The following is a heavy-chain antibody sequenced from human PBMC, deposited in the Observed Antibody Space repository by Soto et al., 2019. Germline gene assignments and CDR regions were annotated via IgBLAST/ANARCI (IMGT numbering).Heavy chain of an antibody. V-gene: IGHV4-38-2*01. CDR3: AAVRVVTRGPAGILEF. D-gene: IGHD2-21*02. Sequence: LQTLPLTGDGSGWYVTTAYYWAWNRQTQGKGLEWIGSLYSGPTYYNPSLESRVFISGDMYKNHFSLKLTSVTATDTATYYFAAVRVVTRGPAGILEFWGQGTLVTVSS. CDR2: LYSGPT. J-gene: IGHJ4*02. CDR1: GWYVTTAYY.